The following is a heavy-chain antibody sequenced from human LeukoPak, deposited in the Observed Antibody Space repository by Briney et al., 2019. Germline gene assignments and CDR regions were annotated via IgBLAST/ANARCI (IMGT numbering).Heavy chain of an antibody. J-gene: IGHJ4*02. Sequence: PGGSLRLSCAASGFTFGIYNMNWVRQAPGKGLEWISYISGSSSSIYYADSVRGRFTISRDNAKNALYLQMNSLRAEDTAVYYCTRDLVGATSDFWGQGTLVTVSS. V-gene: IGHV3-48*04. D-gene: IGHD1-26*01. CDR1: GFTFGIYN. CDR3: TRDLVGATSDF. CDR2: ISGSSSSI.